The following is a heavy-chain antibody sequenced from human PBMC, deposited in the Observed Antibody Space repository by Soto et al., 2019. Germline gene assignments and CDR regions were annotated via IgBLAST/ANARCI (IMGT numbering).Heavy chain of an antibody. Sequence: QEQLVESGGGVVQPGRSLRLSCVAFGFTFSNYAMHWVRQAPGKGLEWVAVIWYDGSKKYYADSVKGQLTISRDNSENTVYLQMNSLSAGDTAVYYCARDSYGMDVWGQGTTVTVS. CDR3: ARDSYGMDV. J-gene: IGHJ6*02. CDR2: IWYDGSKK. CDR1: GFTFSNYA. V-gene: IGHV3-33*01.